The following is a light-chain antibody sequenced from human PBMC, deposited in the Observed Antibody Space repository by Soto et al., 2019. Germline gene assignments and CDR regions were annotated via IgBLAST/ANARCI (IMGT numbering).Light chain of an antibody. CDR2: GAS. V-gene: IGKV3-15*01. CDR3: QQYNYWPPWH. CDR1: QSVSSN. J-gene: IGKJ1*01. Sequence: EIVMTQSPATLSVSPGERATLSCRASQSVSSNLAWYQQKPGQAPRLLIYGASTRATGIPARFSGSGSGTDFPLHKRGLRSENFAVFFCQQYNYWPPWHFGQGTKVKIK.